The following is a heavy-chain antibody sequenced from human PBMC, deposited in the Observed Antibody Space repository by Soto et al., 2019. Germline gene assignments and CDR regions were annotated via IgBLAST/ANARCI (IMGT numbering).Heavy chain of an antibody. Sequence: ASVKVSCKASGYTFPSYDINWLRQATGQGLEWMGWMNPNSGNTGYAQKFQGRVPMTRNTSISTAYVELSSLRSEDTAVYYCARGRFLEWLSINWFDPWGQGTLVTGSS. V-gene: IGHV1-8*01. CDR2: MNPNSGNT. CDR3: ARGRFLEWLSINWFDP. D-gene: IGHD3-3*01. CDR1: GYTFPSYD. J-gene: IGHJ5*02.